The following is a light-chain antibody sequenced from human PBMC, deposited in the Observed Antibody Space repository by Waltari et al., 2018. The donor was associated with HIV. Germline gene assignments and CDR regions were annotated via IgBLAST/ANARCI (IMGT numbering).Light chain of an antibody. CDR1: SGSVSTSYY. V-gene: IGLV8-61*01. Sequence: QTVVTQEPSFSVSPGGTVTLTCGLSSGSVSTSYYPSWYQQTPGQAPRTLIYSTNTRSSGVPDRFSGSILGNKAVLTITGAQADYESDYYCVLYMGSVIWVFGGGTKLTVL. J-gene: IGLJ3*02. CDR2: STN. CDR3: VLYMGSVIWV.